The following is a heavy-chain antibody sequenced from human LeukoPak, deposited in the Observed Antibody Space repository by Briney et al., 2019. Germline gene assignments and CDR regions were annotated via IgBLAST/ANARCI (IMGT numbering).Heavy chain of an antibody. D-gene: IGHD3-22*01. Sequence: GGSLGLSCEASGFTFSSYAMTWVRQAPEKGLEWVSAIGASGVDTYYADSVKGRFTISRDNAKNTLYLHMTSLGAEDTAVYFCAKRPRDTSGYYLGAFDGWGQGTTVTVSS. CDR2: IGASGVDT. CDR3: AKRPRDTSGYYLGAFDG. J-gene: IGHJ3*01. CDR1: GFTFSSYA. V-gene: IGHV3-23*01.